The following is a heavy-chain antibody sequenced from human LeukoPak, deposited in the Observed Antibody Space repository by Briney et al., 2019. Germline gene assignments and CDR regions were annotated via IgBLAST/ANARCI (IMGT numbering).Heavy chain of an antibody. D-gene: IGHD3-10*01. CDR1: GGSISSGGYY. CDR3: ARTVTMVRGVYNGGYYFDY. CDR2: IYYSGST. J-gene: IGHJ4*02. V-gene: IGHV4-31*03. Sequence: KPSQTLSLTCTVSGGSISSGGYYWSWIRQHPGKGLEWIGYIYYSGSTYYNPSLKSRVTISVDTSKNQFSLKLSSVTAADTAVYYCARTVTMVRGVYNGGYYFDYWAREPWSPSPQ.